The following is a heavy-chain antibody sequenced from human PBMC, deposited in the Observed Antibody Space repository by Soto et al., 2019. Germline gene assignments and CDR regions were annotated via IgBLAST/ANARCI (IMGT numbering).Heavy chain of an antibody. D-gene: IGHD1-26*01. V-gene: IGHV3-23*01. CDR1: GFTFSSYA. J-gene: IGHJ4*02. CDR2: ISGRGGST. CDR3: AKDRLAGAKYFDY. Sequence: GGSLRLSCAASGFTFSSYAMSWVRQAPGKGLEWVSAISGRGGSTYYADSVKGRFTISRDNSKNTLDLQMNSLSAEDTAVYYCAKDRLAGAKYFDYWGQGTLVTVSS.